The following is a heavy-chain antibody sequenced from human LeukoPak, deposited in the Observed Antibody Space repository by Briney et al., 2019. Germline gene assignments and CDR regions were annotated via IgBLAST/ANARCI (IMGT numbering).Heavy chain of an antibody. CDR1: GFTFSDYY. CDR2: ISGSGGST. V-gene: IGHV3-23*01. D-gene: IGHD2-2*01. J-gene: IGHJ4*02. Sequence: GGSLRLSCAASGFTFSDYYMSWIRQAPGKGLEWVSAISGSGGSTYYADSVKGRFTISRDNSKNTLYLQMNSLRAEDTAIYYCAKERNHSTSCYYYWGQGTLVTVSS. CDR3: AKERNHSTSCYYY.